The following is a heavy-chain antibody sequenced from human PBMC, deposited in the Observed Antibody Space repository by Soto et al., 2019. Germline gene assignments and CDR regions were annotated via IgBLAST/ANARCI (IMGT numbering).Heavy chain of an antibody. D-gene: IGHD6-19*01. V-gene: IGHV2-5*02. Sequence: QITLKESGPTLVKPTQPLTLTCTFSGFSRSSTRMAVAWNRQPPGKTLELLALIYWAADKRSSPFLKSRLTISKGTARYQVVPTMSNMEPVDTARYYGSKIVVAGLGDYFDYWGQGTLVTGSS. CDR3: SKIVVAGLGDYFDY. CDR2: IYWAADK. CDR1: GFSRSSTRMA. J-gene: IGHJ4*02.